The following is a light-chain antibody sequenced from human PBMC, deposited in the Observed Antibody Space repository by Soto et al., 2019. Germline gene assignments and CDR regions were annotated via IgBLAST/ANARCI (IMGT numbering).Light chain of an antibody. J-gene: IGLJ2*01. CDR2: EVN. Sequence: QLVLTQPPSASGSPGQSVTISCTGAHSDFGGYNYVSWYQQHPGKAPKLMIFEVNKRPSGVPDRFSGSKFGNTASLTVSGLQAEDEADYYCSSYAGSNNVVFGGGTKLTVL. CDR1: HSDFGGYNY. V-gene: IGLV2-8*01. CDR3: SSYAGSNNVV.